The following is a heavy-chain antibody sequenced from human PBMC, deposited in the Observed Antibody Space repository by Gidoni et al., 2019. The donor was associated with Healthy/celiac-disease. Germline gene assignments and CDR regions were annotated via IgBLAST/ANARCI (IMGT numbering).Heavy chain of an antibody. V-gene: IGHV4-39*01. Sequence: PPGKGLEWIGSIYYSGSTYYNPSLKSRVTISVDTSKNQFSLKLSSVTAADTAVYYCARRRGFPGATDSWGQGTLVTVSS. J-gene: IGHJ5*02. CDR2: IYYSGST. CDR3: ARRRGFPGATDS. D-gene: IGHD1-26*01.